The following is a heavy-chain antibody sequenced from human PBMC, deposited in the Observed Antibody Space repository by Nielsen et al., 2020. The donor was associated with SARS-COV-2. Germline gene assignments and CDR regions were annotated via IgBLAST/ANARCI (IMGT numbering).Heavy chain of an antibody. D-gene: IGHD5-24*01. V-gene: IGHV3-74*01. Sequence: GESLKISCLASGFTFSSTWMDWVRQAPGQGLVWVSRINPSGSGTAYADSVKGRFAVSRDNAGNTVVLQIHSLRVEDTAVYYCAKGGMATINGHDYWGQGTLVTVSS. J-gene: IGHJ4*02. CDR2: INPSGSGT. CDR3: AKGGMATINGHDY. CDR1: GFTFSSTW.